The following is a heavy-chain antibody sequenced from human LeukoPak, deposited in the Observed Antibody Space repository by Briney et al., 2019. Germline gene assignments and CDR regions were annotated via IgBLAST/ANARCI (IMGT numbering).Heavy chain of an antibody. CDR2: ISYDGSNK. Sequence: QPGRSLRLSCAASGFTFSSYGMHWVRQAPGKGLEWVAVISYDGSNKYYADSVKGRFTISRDNSKNTLYLQMNSLRAEDTAVYYCAKDSSSSAMDVWGQGTTVTVS. J-gene: IGHJ6*02. CDR1: GFTFSSYG. CDR3: AKDSSSSAMDV. V-gene: IGHV3-30*18. D-gene: IGHD6-13*01.